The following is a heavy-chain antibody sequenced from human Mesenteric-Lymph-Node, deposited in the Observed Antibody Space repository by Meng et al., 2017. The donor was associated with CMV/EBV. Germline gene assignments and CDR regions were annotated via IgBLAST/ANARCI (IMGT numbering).Heavy chain of an antibody. D-gene: IGHD3-10*01. Sequence: CKASGYTFTGFHIHGVRQAPGLGLEWMARFNPDSGATDLAQKFQGRVTMTRDTPISTAYMEVTRLKSDDTAIYYCARDARDLGGSADYWGQGTLVTVSS. J-gene: IGHJ4*02. CDR2: FNPDSGAT. CDR3: ARDARDLGGSADY. CDR1: GYTFTGFH. V-gene: IGHV1-2*06.